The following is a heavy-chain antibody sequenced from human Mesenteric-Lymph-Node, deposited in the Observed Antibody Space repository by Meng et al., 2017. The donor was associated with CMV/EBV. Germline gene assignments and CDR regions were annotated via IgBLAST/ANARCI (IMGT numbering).Heavy chain of an antibody. V-gene: IGHV1-69*05. CDR1: GYTFTGYY. J-gene: IGHJ6*02. CDR2: IIPIFGTT. D-gene: IGHD1-1*01. CDR3: VRVPGPTVYYYGMDV. Sequence: SVKVSCKASGYTFTGYYMHWVRQAPGQGLEWMGGIIPIFGTTNYAHKVQDRVTITTDESTSTVYMELSSLKSEDTAVYYCVRVPGPTVYYYGMDVWGQGTTVTVSS.